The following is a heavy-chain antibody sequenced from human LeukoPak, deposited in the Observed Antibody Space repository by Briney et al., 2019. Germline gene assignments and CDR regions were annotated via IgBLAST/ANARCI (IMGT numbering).Heavy chain of an antibody. CDR3: ARARSVVTAVDI. J-gene: IGHJ3*02. CDR1: GYTFTSYG. D-gene: IGHD4-23*01. CDR2: ISAYNGNT. V-gene: IGHV1-18*01. Sequence: ASVKVSCKAPGYTFTSYGISWVRQAPGQGLEWMGWISAYNGNTNYAQKLQGRVTMTTDTSTSTAYMELRSLRSDDTAVYYCARARSVVTAVDIWGQGTMVTVSS.